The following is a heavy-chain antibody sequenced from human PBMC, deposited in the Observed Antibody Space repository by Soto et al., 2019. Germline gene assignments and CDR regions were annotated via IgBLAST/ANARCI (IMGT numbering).Heavy chain of an antibody. D-gene: IGHD2-21*02. J-gene: IGHJ3*01. CDR3: ARVSFLAPVTGAEIFDF. V-gene: IGHV1-8*01. Sequence: QVQLVQSGAEVKKPGASVKVSCKASGYSFTSYDMNWVRQAPGQGPGWMGWVNPNSGDTDYAQKFQDRVTMPTGTSIRTAYMELSSLRSEDTAVYYCARVSFLAPVTGAEIFDFWGQGTMVTVSS. CDR1: GYSFTSYD. CDR2: VNPNSGDT.